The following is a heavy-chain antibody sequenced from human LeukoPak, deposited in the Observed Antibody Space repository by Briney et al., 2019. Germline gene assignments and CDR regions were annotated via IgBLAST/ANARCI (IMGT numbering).Heavy chain of an antibody. CDR2: ISYDGSNK. V-gene: IGHV3-30*04. Sequence: PGGSLRLSCAASGFTFSSYAMHWVRQAPGKGLEWVAVISYDGSNKYYADSVKGRFTISRDNAKNSLYLQMNSLRAEDTAVYYCARDKGYYDSSGYYELDAFDIWGQGTMVTVSS. CDR3: ARDKGYYDSSGYYELDAFDI. J-gene: IGHJ3*02. D-gene: IGHD3-22*01. CDR1: GFTFSSYA.